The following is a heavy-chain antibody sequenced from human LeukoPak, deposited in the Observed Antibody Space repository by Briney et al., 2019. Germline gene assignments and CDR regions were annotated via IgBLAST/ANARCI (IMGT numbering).Heavy chain of an antibody. V-gene: IGHV4-61*02. CDR2: IYTSGST. CDR1: GGSISSGSYY. CDR3: ARSGSVPNWFDP. J-gene: IGHJ5*02. D-gene: IGHD3-10*01. Sequence: PSQTLSLTCTVSGGSISSGSYYWSWIRQPAGKGLEWIGRIYTSGSTNYNPSLKSRVTISVDTSKNQFSLKLSSVTAADTAVYYSARSGSVPNWFDPWGQGTLVTVSS.